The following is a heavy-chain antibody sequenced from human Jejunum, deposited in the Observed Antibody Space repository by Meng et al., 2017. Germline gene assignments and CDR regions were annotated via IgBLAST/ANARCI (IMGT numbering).Heavy chain of an antibody. J-gene: IGHJ5*01. CDR2: IHQTGRT. D-gene: IGHD2-21*01. Sequence: QGHLLQWGEGLLMPSRNLSLSCTVYSGSFSGYYSSWVCESPGKGLGWIGEIHQTGRTNYSPSLQSRVTISIDTSKNEFSLELRSVTAADTAVYYCARYLWSRGLFDSWGQGTLVTVSS. CDR3: ARYLWSRGLFDS. V-gene: IGHV4-34*01. CDR1: SGSFSGYY.